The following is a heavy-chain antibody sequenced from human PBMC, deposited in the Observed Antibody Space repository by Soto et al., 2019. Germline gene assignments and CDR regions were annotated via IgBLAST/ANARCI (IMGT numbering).Heavy chain of an antibody. CDR2: IYYSGST. CDR3: ARDQYYYDSSGGKTNWFDP. J-gene: IGHJ5*02. D-gene: IGHD3-22*01. CDR1: GGSISIGDYY. V-gene: IGHV4-30-4*01. Sequence: SETLSLTCTVSGGSISIGDYYWSWIRHPPGKGLEWIGYIYYSGSTYYNPSLKSRVTISVDTSKNQFSLKLSSVTAADTAVYYCARDQYYYDSSGGKTNWFDPWGQGTLVTVSS.